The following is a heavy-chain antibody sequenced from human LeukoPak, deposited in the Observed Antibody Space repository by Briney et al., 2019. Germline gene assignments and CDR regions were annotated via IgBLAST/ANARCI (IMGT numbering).Heavy chain of an antibody. CDR1: GGSISSSSYY. V-gene: IGHV4-39*01. CDR3: ARTSRYNWNYDYEYYFDY. CDR2: IYYSGST. Sequence: PSETLSLTCTVSGGSISSSSYYWGWIRQPPGKGLEWIGSIYYSGSTYYNPSLKSRVTISVDTSKNQFSLKLSSVTAADTAVYYCARTSRYNWNYDYEYYFDYWGQGTLVTVSS. J-gene: IGHJ4*02. D-gene: IGHD1-7*01.